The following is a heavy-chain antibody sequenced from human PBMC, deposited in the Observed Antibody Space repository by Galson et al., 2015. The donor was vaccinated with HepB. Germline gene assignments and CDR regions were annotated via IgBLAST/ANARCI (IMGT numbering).Heavy chain of an antibody. CDR2: INPSGGST. D-gene: IGHD1-26*01. CDR1: VYTFTSYY. J-gene: IGHJ2*01. V-gene: IGHV1-46*01. CDR3: AREGVGWELLSLASNWYFDL. Sequence: SVKVSCKASVYTFTSYYMHWVRQAPGQGLEWMGIINPSGGSTSYAQKFQGRVTMTRDTSTSTVYMELSSLRSEDTAVYYCAREGVGWELLSLASNWYFDLWGRGTLVTVSS.